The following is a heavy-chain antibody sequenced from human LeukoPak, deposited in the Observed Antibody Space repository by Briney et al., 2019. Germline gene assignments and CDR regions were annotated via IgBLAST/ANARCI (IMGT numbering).Heavy chain of an antibody. D-gene: IGHD3-22*01. Sequence: GGSLRLSCAASGFTFSDHYMDWVRQAPGKGLEWVDRTRNKANSYTTEYAASVKGRFTISRDDSKNSLYLQMNSLKTEDTAVYYCGRIQYYYDSSGYYYASDYMDVWGKGTTVTVSS. V-gene: IGHV3-72*01. J-gene: IGHJ6*03. CDR1: GFTFSDHY. CDR2: TRNKANSYTT. CDR3: GRIQYYYDSSGYYYASDYMDV.